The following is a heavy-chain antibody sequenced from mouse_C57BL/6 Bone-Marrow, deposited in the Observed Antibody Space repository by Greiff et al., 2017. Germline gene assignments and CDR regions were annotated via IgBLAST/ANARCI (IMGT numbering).Heavy chain of an antibody. Sequence: QVQLQQSDADLVKPGASVKISCTVSGYTFTDHTIHWLKQRPAQGLVWIGYIYPSDGSTKYNAKFKGKPTLTADKSSSTAYMQLNRLTSEDAAVYFCALCHGDDWGQGTMVTVSA. CDR1: GYTFTDHT. J-gene: IGHJ3*01. V-gene: IGHV1-78*01. CDR3: ALCHGDD. CDR2: IYPSDGST. D-gene: IGHD6-1*01.